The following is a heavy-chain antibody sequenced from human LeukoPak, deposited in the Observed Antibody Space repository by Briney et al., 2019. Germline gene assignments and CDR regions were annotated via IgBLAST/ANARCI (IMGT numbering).Heavy chain of an antibody. CDR3: ARGPSSANFHFDY. D-gene: IGHD2-2*01. J-gene: IGHJ4*02. Sequence: GGSLRLSCAASGFTFSSYEMNWVRQAPGKGLEWVSVIYSGGSTYYADSVKGRFTISRDNAKNSLYLQMNSLRAEDTAVYYCARGPSSANFHFDYWGQGTLVTVSS. CDR2: IYSGGST. CDR1: GFTFSSYE. V-gene: IGHV3-66*01.